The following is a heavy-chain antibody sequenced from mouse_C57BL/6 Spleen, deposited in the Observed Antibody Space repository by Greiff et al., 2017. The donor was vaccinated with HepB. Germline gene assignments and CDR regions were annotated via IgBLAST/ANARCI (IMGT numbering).Heavy chain of an antibody. V-gene: IGHV1-18*01. CDR3: ARPDVNYYAMDY. CDR2: INPNNGGT. Sequence: EVQLQQSGPELVKPGASVKIPCKASGYTFTDYNMDWVKQSHGKSLEWIGDINPNNGGTIYNQKFKGKATLTVDKSSSTAYMELRSLTSEDTAVYYCARPDVNYYAMDYWGQGTSVTVSS. J-gene: IGHJ4*01. CDR1: GYTFTDYN.